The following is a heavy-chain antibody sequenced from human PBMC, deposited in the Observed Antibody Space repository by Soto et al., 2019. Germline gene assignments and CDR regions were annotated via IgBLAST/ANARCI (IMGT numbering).Heavy chain of an antibody. CDR1: GGSISSSSYY. V-gene: IGHV4-39*01. CDR3: ASYEAIFLDY. J-gene: IGHJ4*02. D-gene: IGHD3-9*01. CDR2: IYYSGST. Sequence: SETLSLTCTVSGGSISSSSYYWGWIRQPPGKGLEWIGSIYYSGSTYYNPSLKSRVTISVDTSKNQFSLKLSSVTAADTAVYYCASYEAIFLDYWGQGTLVTVSS.